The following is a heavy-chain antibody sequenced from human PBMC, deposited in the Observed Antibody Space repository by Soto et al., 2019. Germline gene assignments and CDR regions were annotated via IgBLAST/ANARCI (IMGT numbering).Heavy chain of an antibody. V-gene: IGHV3-74*01. Sequence: EVQVVESGGGLVQPGGSLRLSCAASGFTFSNYWMHWVRQGPGKGLVWVSRINSDGTSTSYADSVKGRFSISRDNAKNTLYLQMNSLRADDTAVYYCARPYCSGGNCYSYFDYWGQGTLVTVSS. CDR3: ARPYCSGGNCYSYFDY. J-gene: IGHJ4*02. D-gene: IGHD2-15*01. CDR1: GFTFSNYW. CDR2: INSDGTST.